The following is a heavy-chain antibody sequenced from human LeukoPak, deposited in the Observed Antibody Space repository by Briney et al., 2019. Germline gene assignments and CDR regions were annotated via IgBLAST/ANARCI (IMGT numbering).Heavy chain of an antibody. CDR2: ISGSGDAT. D-gene: IGHD2-2*01. J-gene: IGHJ5*02. CDR3: AKGSSCSSFSCCARAPYNWFDP. CDR1: RFTFSNYA. V-gene: IGHV3-23*01. Sequence: GGSLRLSCTPSRFTFSNYAMSWVRQAPGKGLEWVSAISGSGDATYYAGSVKGRFTISRDNSKNTLYLQMNSLRAEDTAIYYCAKGSSCSSFSCCARAPYNWFDPWGQGTLVTVSS.